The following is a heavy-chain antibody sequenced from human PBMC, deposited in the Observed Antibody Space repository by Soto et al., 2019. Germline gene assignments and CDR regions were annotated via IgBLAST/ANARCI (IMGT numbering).Heavy chain of an antibody. Sequence: SETLSLTCAVYGGSFSGYYWSWIRQPPGKGLEWIGEINHSGSTNYNPSLKSRVTISVDTSKNQFSLKLSSVTAADTAVYYCAIGGAPEAIFGVMDFRGKGTSVTVSS. CDR2: INHSGST. J-gene: IGHJ6*04. CDR3: AIGGAPEAIFGVMDF. D-gene: IGHD3-3*01. CDR1: GGSFSGYY. V-gene: IGHV4-34*01.